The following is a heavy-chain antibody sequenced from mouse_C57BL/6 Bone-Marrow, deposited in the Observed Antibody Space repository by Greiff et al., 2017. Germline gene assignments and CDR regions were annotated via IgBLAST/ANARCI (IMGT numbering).Heavy chain of an antibody. J-gene: IGHJ2*01. CDR3: ARRNYGSSLYFDY. CDR1: GFTFSDYG. D-gene: IGHD1-1*01. Sequence: EVKLVESGGGLVQPGGSLKLSCAASGFTFSDYGMAWVRQAPRKGPEWVAFISNLAYSIYYADTVTGRFTISRENAKNTRYLEMSSLRSEDTAMYYCARRNYGSSLYFDYWGQGTTLTVSS. V-gene: IGHV5-15*01. CDR2: ISNLAYSI.